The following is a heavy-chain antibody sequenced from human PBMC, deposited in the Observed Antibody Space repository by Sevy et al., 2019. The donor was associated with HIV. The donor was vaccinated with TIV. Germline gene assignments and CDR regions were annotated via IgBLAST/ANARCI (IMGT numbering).Heavy chain of an antibody. J-gene: IGHJ5*02. V-gene: IGHV3-30-3*01. CDR2: ISSDGDNT. Sequence: GGSLRLSCAASGFTFNDYALHWVRQAPGKGLEWVAIISSDGDNTYYADTVKGRFTISRDNSKNKVYPKMNRLRAEDTAFYYWVREGAPYRNIRYCSGNNCFYNWFNPWGQGTLVTVSS. CDR1: GFTFNDYA. D-gene: IGHD2-15*01. CDR3: VREGAPYRNIRYCSGNNCFYNWFNP.